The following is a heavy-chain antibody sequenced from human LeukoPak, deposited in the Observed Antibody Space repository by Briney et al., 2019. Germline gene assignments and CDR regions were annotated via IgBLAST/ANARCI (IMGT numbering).Heavy chain of an antibody. CDR2: ISGNAGST. CDR1: GFTLSSYA. Sequence: GGSLRLSCAASGFTLSSYAMSWVRQAPGKGLEWVSLISGNAGSTYYADSVKGRFTISRDNSKNTLYLQMNSLRAEDTAVYYCAKDISSGWPPDGMDVWGQGTTVTVSS. CDR3: AKDISSGWPPDGMDV. D-gene: IGHD6-19*01. V-gene: IGHV3-23*01. J-gene: IGHJ6*02.